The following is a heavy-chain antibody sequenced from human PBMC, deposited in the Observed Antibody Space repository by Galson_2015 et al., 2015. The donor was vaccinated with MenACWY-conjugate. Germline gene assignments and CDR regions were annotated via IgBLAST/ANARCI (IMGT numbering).Heavy chain of an antibody. CDR1: GFTFSSYS. J-gene: IGHJ3*02. Sequence: SLRLSCAASGFTFSSYSMNWVRQAPGKGLEWVSSISSSSSYIYYADSVRGRFTISRDNAKNSLYLQMNSLRAEDTAVYYCASLSKLYCTNGVCYTSGDAFDIWGQGTMVTVSS. CDR2: ISSSSSYI. D-gene: IGHD2-8*01. V-gene: IGHV3-21*01. CDR3: ASLSKLYCTNGVCYTSGDAFDI.